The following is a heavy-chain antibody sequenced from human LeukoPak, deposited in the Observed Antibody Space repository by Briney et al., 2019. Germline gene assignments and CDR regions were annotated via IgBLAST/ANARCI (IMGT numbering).Heavy chain of an antibody. J-gene: IGHJ4*02. CDR2: INIDGSTI. CDR1: GFTFSSYW. V-gene: IGHV3-74*01. Sequence: GGSLRLSCVPSGFTFSSYWMHWVRQAPGKGLVWVSRINIDGSTINYADSVKGRFTISRDNAKNTLYLQMNSLRAEDTAVYYCARAGQYRFDYWGQGTLVTLSS. CDR3: ARAGQYRFDY. D-gene: IGHD2-2*01.